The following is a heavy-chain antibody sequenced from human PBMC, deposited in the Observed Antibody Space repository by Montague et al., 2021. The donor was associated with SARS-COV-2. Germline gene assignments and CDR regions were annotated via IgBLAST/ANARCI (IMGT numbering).Heavy chain of an antibody. D-gene: IGHD3-22*01. Sequence: SETLSLTCTVSGDSISNYYWSWIRQPPGKGLEWIAYIYFSGSTNSNPSLESRASISVITSRNQLSLRLRSVTAADTAVYYCARHSGYYDRSGYYDYWGQGTLVTVSS. J-gene: IGHJ4*02. CDR3: ARHSGYYDRSGYYDY. CDR1: GDSISNYY. CDR2: IYFSGST. V-gene: IGHV4-59*08.